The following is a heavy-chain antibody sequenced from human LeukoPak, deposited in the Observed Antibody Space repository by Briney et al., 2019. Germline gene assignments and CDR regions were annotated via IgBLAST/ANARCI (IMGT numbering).Heavy chain of an antibody. D-gene: IGHD1-26*01. V-gene: IGHV4-61*08. J-gene: IGHJ4*02. CDR2: IYYSGST. Sequence: SETLSLTCTVSGGSISSGGHSWSWIRQPPGKGLEWIGYIYYSGSTNYNPSLKSRVTISVDTSKNQFSLKLSSVTAADTAVYYCARENPGWELSHLFDYWGQGTLVTVSS. CDR3: ARENPGWELSHLFDY. CDR1: GGSISSGGHS.